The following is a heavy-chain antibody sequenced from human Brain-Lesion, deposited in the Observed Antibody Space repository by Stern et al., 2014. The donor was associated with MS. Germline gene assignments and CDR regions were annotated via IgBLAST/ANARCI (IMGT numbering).Heavy chain of an antibody. J-gene: IGHJ3*02. CDR2: FDPEDGES. D-gene: IGHD6-13*01. CDR1: GYTLTELS. V-gene: IGHV1-24*01. CDR3: ATDLQQPLVDTFDI. Sequence: QVQLVQSGAEVKKPGASVKVSCKVSGYTLTELSMHWVRQAPGKGLEWMGGFDPEDGESIYEQKFQGRVTMTEDTSTDTAYMELSSLGSEDTAIYYCATDLQQPLVDTFDIWGQGTMVTVSS.